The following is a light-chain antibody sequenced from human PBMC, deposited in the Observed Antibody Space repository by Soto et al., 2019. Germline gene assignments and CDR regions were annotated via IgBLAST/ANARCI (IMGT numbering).Light chain of an antibody. J-gene: IGKJ4*01. V-gene: IGKV3-15*01. CDR3: QRYNNWPLT. CDR1: QGIGDT. Sequence: VMTQSPATLSGAPGDVATLSLRASQGIGDTLAWYQHKPGQTPRLLIYDTSTRATGVPARFSGSRSGTEFTLTINSLQSEDFAVYYCQRYNNWPLTFGGGTKVDIK. CDR2: DTS.